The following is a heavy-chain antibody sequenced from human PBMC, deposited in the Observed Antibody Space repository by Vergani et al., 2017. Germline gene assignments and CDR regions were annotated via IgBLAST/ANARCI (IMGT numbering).Heavy chain of an antibody. CDR1: GYTFTSYY. D-gene: IGHD6-6*01. V-gene: IGHV1-46*01. CDR3: ARGGMAARPGIGC. CDR2: TNPSGGST. Sequence: QVQLVQSGAEVTKPGASVKVSCKASGYTFTSYYMHWVRQAPGQGLEWMGITNPSGGSTSYAQKFQGRVTMTRATSTSTVYMELSSLRSEDTAVYYCARGGMAARPGIGCWGQGTLVTRCS. J-gene: IGHJ4*02.